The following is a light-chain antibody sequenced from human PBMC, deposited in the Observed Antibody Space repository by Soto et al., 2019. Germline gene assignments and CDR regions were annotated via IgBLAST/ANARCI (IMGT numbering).Light chain of an antibody. CDR2: GAS. CDR1: QSVSSTY. CDR3: QQYNNWWT. J-gene: IGKJ1*01. V-gene: IGKV3-15*01. Sequence: EVVLTQSPATLSLSPGQRATLSCRASQSVSSTYLAWYQQQPGQAPRLVIYGASTRATGIPARFSGSGSGTEFTLTISSLEFGDSAVYYCQQYNNWWTFGQGTKVDI.